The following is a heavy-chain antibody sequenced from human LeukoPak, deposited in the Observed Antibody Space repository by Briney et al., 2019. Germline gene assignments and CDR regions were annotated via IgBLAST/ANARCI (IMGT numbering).Heavy chain of an antibody. CDR3: ARSYGSGSYYQTEVVTAIKPQGYFDY. Sequence: PSETLSLTCTVSGGSISSYYWSWIRQPPGKGLEWIGNSYYSGSTNYNPSLKSRVTISVDTSKNQFSLKLSSVTAADTAVYYCARSYGSGSYYQTEVVTAIKPQGYFDYWGQGTLVTVSS. CDR2: SYYSGST. J-gene: IGHJ4*02. D-gene: IGHD3-10*01. CDR1: GGSISSYY. V-gene: IGHV4-59*01.